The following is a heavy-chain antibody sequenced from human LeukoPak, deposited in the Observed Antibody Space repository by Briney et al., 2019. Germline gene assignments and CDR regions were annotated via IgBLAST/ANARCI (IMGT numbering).Heavy chain of an antibody. V-gene: IGHV3-30-3*01. CDR2: ISYDGSNK. CDR3: ARQFLYDFWSGYPEGAFDI. Sequence: PGRSLRLSCAASGFTFSSYAMHWVRQAPGKGLEWVAVISYDGSNKYYADSVKGRFTISRDNSKNTLYLQMNSLRAEDTAVYYCARQFLYDFWSGYPEGAFDIWGQGTMVTVSS. CDR1: GFTFSSYA. J-gene: IGHJ3*02. D-gene: IGHD3-3*01.